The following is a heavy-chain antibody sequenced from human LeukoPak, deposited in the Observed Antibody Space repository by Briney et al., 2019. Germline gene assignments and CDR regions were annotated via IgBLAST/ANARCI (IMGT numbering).Heavy chain of an antibody. Sequence: PSETLSLTCTVSGGSISSYYWSWIRQPAGKGLEWIGRIYTSGTTNYNPSLKSRVTMSVDTSKDQFSLKLSSVTAADTAVYFCARDNRGYCSSSSCYSEGYFHYYMDVWGKGSTVTVSS. V-gene: IGHV4-4*07. J-gene: IGHJ6*03. CDR2: IYTSGTT. CDR1: GGSISSYY. CDR3: ARDNRGYCSSSSCYSEGYFHYYMDV. D-gene: IGHD2-2*01.